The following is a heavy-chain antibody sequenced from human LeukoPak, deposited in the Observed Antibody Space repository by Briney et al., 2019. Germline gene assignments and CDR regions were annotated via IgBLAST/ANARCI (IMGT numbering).Heavy chain of an antibody. CDR3: ARAKDSGSYFDRENYYYGMDV. Sequence: GRSLRLSCAASGLTFDDYAMHWVRQAPGKGLEWVSAIGTAGDTYYPGSVKGRFTISRENAKNSLYLQMNSLRAGDTAVYYCARAKDSGSYFDRENYYYGMDVWGQGTTVTVSS. CDR1: GLTFDDYA. D-gene: IGHD1-26*01. J-gene: IGHJ6*02. CDR2: IGTAGDT. V-gene: IGHV3-13*01.